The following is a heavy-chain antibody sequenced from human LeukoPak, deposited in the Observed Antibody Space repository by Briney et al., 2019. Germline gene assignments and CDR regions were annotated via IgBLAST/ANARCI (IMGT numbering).Heavy chain of an antibody. J-gene: IGHJ4*02. CDR1: GFTFSSYS. D-gene: IGHD3-10*01. CDR2: ISSSSSYI. V-gene: IGHV3-21*01. Sequence: GGSLRLSCAASGFTFSSYSMNWVRQAPGKGLEWVSSISSSSSYICYADSVKGRFTISRDNAKNSLYLQTNSLRAEDTAVYYCARGDMVRGVPFDYWGQGTLVTVSS. CDR3: ARGDMVRGVPFDY.